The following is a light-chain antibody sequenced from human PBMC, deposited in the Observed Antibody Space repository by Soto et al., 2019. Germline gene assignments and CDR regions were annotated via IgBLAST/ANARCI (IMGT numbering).Light chain of an antibody. CDR3: HQRSNWPPIT. V-gene: IGKV3-11*01. J-gene: IGKJ5*01. CDR1: QSVSSY. CDR2: DAS. Sequence: LTHSPATLSLTPGERATLSCRASQSVSSYLAWYQQKPGQAPRLLIYDASNRATGIPARFSGSGSGTDFTLTISSLEPEDFAVYYCHQRSNWPPITFGQVARLEI.